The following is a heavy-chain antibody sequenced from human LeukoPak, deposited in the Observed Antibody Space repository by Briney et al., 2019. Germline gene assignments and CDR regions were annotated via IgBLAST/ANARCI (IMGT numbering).Heavy chain of an antibody. Sequence: ARVKVSCKASGYTFTSYDMNWVRQATGQGLEWMGWMNPNSGNTGYAQKFQGRVTMTKNTSITTAYMELSSLRSEDTAVYYCARALSWTTESYYYMDVWGKGTTLTVSS. CDR2: MNPNSGNT. D-gene: IGHD3/OR15-3a*01. J-gene: IGHJ6*03. CDR3: ARALSWTTESYYYMDV. CDR1: GYTFTSYD. V-gene: IGHV1-8*01.